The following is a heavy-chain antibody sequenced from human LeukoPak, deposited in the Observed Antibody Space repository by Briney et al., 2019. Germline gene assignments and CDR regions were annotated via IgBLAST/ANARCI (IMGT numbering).Heavy chain of an antibody. D-gene: IGHD2-2*01. CDR3: ATVSLCSSTSCYDGNWFDP. CDR2: FDPEDGET. CDR1: GYTLTELS. V-gene: IGHV1-24*01. J-gene: IGHJ5*02. Sequence: ASVKVSCKVSGYTLTELSMHWVRQAPGKGLEWMGGFDPEDGETIYAQKFQGRVTITEDTSTDTAYMELSSLRSEDTAVYYCATVSLCSSTSCYDGNWFDPWGQGTLVTVSS.